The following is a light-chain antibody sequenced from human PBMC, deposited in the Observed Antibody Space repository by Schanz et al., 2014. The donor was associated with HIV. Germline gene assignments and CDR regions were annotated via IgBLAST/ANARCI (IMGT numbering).Light chain of an antibody. CDR2: AAF. V-gene: IGKV3-15*01. Sequence: EMVMTQSPATLSASPGDRATLSCRASQSVTSNYLAWYQQKPGQAPRLLMYAAFTRATGVPARFSGSGSGTEFTLTISSLQSEDFAVYYCQQYNNWPWTFGQGTRVEIK. CDR1: QSVTSN. CDR3: QQYNNWPWT. J-gene: IGKJ1*01.